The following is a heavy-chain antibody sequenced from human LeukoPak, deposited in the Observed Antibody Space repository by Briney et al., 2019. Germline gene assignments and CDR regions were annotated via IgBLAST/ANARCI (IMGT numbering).Heavy chain of an antibody. J-gene: IGHJ4*02. Sequence: GESLKISCKGSGYSSTSYWIGWVRQMPGKGLEWMGIIYPGDSDTRYSPSFQGQVTISADKSISTAYLQWSSLKASNTAMYYCARSSTFGNYCYDSSGPLDYWGQGTLVTVSS. CDR3: ARSSTFGNYCYDSSGPLDY. V-gene: IGHV5-51*01. D-gene: IGHD3-22*01. CDR1: GYSSTSYW. CDR2: IYPGDSDT.